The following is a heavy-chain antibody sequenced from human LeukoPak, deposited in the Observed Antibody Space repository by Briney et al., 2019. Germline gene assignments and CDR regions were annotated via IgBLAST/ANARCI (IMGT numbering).Heavy chain of an antibody. CDR1: GFTFSSYG. Sequence: PGRSLRLSCAASGFTFSSYGMHWVRQGPGKGLEWGTFIWYDGTDKTYADSVKGRFTISRDNSKNTLYLQMNSLRAADTAVYYCARSGSTYYYGMDVWGQGTTVTVSS. CDR3: ARSGSTYYYGMDV. V-gene: IGHV3-33*01. CDR2: IWYDGTDK. J-gene: IGHJ6*02. D-gene: IGHD3-10*01.